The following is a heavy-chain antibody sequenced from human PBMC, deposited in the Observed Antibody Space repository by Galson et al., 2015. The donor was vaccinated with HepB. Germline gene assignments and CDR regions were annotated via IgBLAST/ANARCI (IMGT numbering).Heavy chain of an antibody. D-gene: IGHD5-18*01. CDR3: SKHGGYRLGYGMDV. J-gene: IGHJ6*02. CDR2: IRSKANGYGT. Sequence: SLRLSCAASGFTFSGSVIHWVRQASGKGLEWVGRIRSKANGYGTAYGASVKGRFTISRDDSNNTVYLQMNSLKTEDTAVYYCSKHGGYRLGYGMDVWGQGTTVTVSS. CDR1: GFTFSGSV. V-gene: IGHV3-73*01.